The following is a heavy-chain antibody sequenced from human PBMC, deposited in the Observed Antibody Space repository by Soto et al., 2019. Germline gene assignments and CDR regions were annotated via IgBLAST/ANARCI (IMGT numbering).Heavy chain of an antibody. CDR3: ARGGWSNDY. CDR2: IHYTGNT. CDR1: GGSINNYY. V-gene: IGHV4-59*01. J-gene: IGHJ4*02. Sequence: QVQLQESGPGLVKPSETLSLTCTVSGGSINNYYWSWVRQPPGKGLQWIGWIHYTGNTNYNPSLKSRVTLSVDMSNNHFSLELTSVTAADTAVYYCARGGWSNDYWGQGTLVTVSS. D-gene: IGHD2-15*01.